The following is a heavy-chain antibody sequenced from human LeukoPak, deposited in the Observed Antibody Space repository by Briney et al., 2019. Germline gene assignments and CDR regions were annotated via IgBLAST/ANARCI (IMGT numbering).Heavy chain of an antibody. J-gene: IGHJ5*02. D-gene: IGHD3-3*01. Sequence: ASVKVSCKASGYTFTSYDINWVRQATGQGLEWMGWMNPNSGNTGYAQKFQGRVTMTRNTSISTAYMELSSLRSEDTAVYYCARLYYDFWSGCYRFDPWGQGTLVTVSS. V-gene: IGHV1-8*01. CDR1: GYTFTSYD. CDR3: ARLYYDFWSGCYRFDP. CDR2: MNPNSGNT.